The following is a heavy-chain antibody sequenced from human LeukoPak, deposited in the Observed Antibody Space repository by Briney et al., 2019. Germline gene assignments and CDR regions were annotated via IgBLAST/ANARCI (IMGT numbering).Heavy chain of an antibody. CDR2: INHSGST. Sequence: SETLSLTCAVYGGSFSGYYWSWIRQPPGKGLEWIGEINHSGSTNYNPSLKSRVTISVDTSKNQFSLKLSSVTAADTAVYYCARLHYGGNYGYYFYYMDVWGKGTTVTISS. CDR3: ARLHYGGNYGYYFYYMDV. CDR1: GGSFSGYY. J-gene: IGHJ6*03. V-gene: IGHV4-34*01. D-gene: IGHD4-23*01.